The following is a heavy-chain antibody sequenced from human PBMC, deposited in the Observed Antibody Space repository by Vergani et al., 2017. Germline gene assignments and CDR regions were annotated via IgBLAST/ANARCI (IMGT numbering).Heavy chain of an antibody. Sequence: QVQLVESGGGVVQPGRSLRLSCAASGFTFSSYGMHWVRQAPGKGLEWVAVISYDGSNKYYADSVKGRFTISRDNSKNTLYLQMNSLRAEDTAVYYCAKDTASYSNYYYDGMDVWGQGTTVTVSS. J-gene: IGHJ6*02. CDR3: AKDTASYSNYYYDGMDV. D-gene: IGHD4-11*01. CDR1: GFTFSSYG. CDR2: ISYDGSNK. V-gene: IGHV3-30*18.